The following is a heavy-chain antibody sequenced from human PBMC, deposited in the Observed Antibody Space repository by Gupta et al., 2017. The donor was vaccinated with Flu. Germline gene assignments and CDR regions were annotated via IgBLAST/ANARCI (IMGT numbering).Heavy chain of an antibody. J-gene: IGHJ5*02. CDR3: AGASGYSSSWNPPNWLDP. Sequence: QVQPQESGPGLVKPSETLFPTCTVPGGSISNYYWNWIRQPPGKGLEWIGYINCSGSTNYNPSLKSRITISLDTSKNQFSLGLSSVTAADTAVYYCAGASGYSSSWNPPNWLDPWGQGILVTVSS. D-gene: IGHD6-13*01. V-gene: IGHV4-59*08. CDR1: GGSISNYY. CDR2: INCSGST.